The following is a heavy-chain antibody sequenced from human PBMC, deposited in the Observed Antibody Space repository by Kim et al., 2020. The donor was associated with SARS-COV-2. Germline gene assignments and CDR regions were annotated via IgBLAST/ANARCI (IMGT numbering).Heavy chain of an antibody. CDR2: IAYDGSHA. Sequence: GGSLRLSCTASGFTFRTFAIHWVRQAPGKGLEWLTTIAYDGSHASYRDSVQGRFTVSRDNSKNTVHLQLNSLTVEDTAVYYCAKPPDDFLYSMDVWGQGTTVIVSS. CDR1: GFTFRTFA. V-gene: IGHV3-30*18. J-gene: IGHJ6*02. D-gene: IGHD2-21*02. CDR3: AKPPDDFLYSMDV.